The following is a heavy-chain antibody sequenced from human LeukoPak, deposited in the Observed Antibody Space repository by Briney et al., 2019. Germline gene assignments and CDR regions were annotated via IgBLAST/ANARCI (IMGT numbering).Heavy chain of an antibody. CDR3: AKRELLNYFDY. D-gene: IGHD1-26*01. CDR2: INSDGSSI. V-gene: IGHV3-74*01. Sequence: QTGGSLRLSCAASGFTFSSYWMHWVRQGPGKGLVWVSRINSDGSSIYYADSVKGRFTISRDNSKNTLYLQMNSLRAEDTAVYYCAKRELLNYFDYWGQGTLVTVSS. CDR1: GFTFSSYW. J-gene: IGHJ4*02.